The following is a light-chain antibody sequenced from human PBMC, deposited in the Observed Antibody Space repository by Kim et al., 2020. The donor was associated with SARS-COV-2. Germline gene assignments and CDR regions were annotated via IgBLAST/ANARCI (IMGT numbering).Light chain of an antibody. CDR2: DAS. Sequence: PGERATLACRASQSINIDVAWYQQKRGRAPRLLIYDASKRVSGVPARFSGSGSGIDFALTINGLEPEDFAVYYCQQHATWPPALTFGGGTKVDIK. CDR3: QQHATWPPALT. CDR1: QSINID. J-gene: IGKJ4*01. V-gene: IGKV3-11*01.